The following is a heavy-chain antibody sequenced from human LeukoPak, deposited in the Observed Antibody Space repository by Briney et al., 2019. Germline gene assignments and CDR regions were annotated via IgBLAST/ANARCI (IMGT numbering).Heavy chain of an antibody. Sequence: GGSLRLSCAASGFTFSSYGMHWVRQAPGKGLEWVAFIRYDGSNKYYADSVKGRFTISRDNSKNTLYLQMNSLRPEDTAVYYCAKVLRYGTLDYYFDYWGQGTLVTVSS. V-gene: IGHV3-30*02. J-gene: IGHJ4*02. CDR3: AKVLRYGTLDYYFDY. CDR1: GFTFSSYG. D-gene: IGHD4-17*01. CDR2: IRYDGSNK.